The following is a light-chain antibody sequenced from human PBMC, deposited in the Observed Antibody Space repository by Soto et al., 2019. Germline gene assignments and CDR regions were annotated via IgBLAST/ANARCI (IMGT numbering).Light chain of an antibody. CDR1: KLGDKY. J-gene: IGLJ1*01. V-gene: IGLV3-1*01. CDR2: QDS. Sequence: SYELTQPPSVSVSPGQTASITCSGDKLGDKYACWYQQKPGQSPVLVIYQDSKRPSGIPERFSGSNSGNPATLTISGTQAMDEADYYCQAWDSSTLVFGTGTKLTVL. CDR3: QAWDSSTLV.